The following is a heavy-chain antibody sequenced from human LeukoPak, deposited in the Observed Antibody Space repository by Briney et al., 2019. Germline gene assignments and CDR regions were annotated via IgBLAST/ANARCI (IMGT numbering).Heavy chain of an antibody. J-gene: IGHJ6*04. CDR1: GGTFSSYA. CDR3: ARTDGQVATMPLYYYYGMDV. V-gene: IGHV1-69*13. Sequence: SVKVSCKASGGTFSSYAISWVRQAPGQGLEWMGGIIPIFGTANYAQKFQGRVTITADESTSTAYMELSSLRSEDTAVYYCARTDGQVATMPLYYYYGMDVWGKGTTSPSPQ. CDR2: IIPIFGTA. D-gene: IGHD5-12*01.